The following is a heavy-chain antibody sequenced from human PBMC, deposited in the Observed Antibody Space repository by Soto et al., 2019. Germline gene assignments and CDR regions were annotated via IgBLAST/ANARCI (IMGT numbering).Heavy chain of an antibody. V-gene: IGHV4-30-2*06. J-gene: IGHJ4*02. CDR1: GASIYNGGYF. CDR3: AGGIAARPLGY. Sequence: SETLSLTCSVSGASIYNGGYFWSWIRQSPGKGLEWIGHIHNSGSPYNNPSLKSRVTISVDRSKNQFSLKLSSVTAADTAVYYCAGGIAARPLGYWGQGTLVTVS. D-gene: IGHD6-6*01. CDR2: IHNSGSP.